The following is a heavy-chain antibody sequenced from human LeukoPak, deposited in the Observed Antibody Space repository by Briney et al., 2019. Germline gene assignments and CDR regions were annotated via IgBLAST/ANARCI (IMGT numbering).Heavy chain of an antibody. CDR1: GFTFSSYA. Sequence: GGSLRLSCAASGFTFSSYAMHWVRQAPGKGLEYVSAISSNGGSTYYANSVKGRFTISRDNSKNTLYLQMGSLRAEDMAVYYCARDGTSGYSSSWYYFDYWGQGTLVTVSS. D-gene: IGHD6-13*01. V-gene: IGHV3-64*01. CDR3: ARDGTSGYSSSWYYFDY. J-gene: IGHJ4*02. CDR2: ISSNGGST.